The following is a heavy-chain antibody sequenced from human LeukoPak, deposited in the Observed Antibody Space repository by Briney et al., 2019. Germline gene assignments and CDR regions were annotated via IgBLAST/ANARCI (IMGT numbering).Heavy chain of an antibody. Sequence: SETLSLTCTVSGGSISSYYWSWIRQPPGKGLEWIGYIYYSGSTNYNPSLKSRVTISVDTSKNQFSLKLSSVTAADTAVYYCARHTDDSSGYYSDYWGQGTLVTVSS. CDR3: ARHTDDSSGYYSDY. D-gene: IGHD3-22*01. V-gene: IGHV4-59*08. J-gene: IGHJ4*02. CDR1: GGSISSYY. CDR2: IYYSGST.